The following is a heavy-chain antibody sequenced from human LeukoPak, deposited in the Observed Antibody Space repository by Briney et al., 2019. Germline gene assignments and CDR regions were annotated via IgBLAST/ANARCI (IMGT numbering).Heavy chain of an antibody. J-gene: IGHJ4*02. CDR1: GIAFSSHA. D-gene: IGHD1-1*01. V-gene: IGHV3-23*01. CDR2: ITGSGGST. CDR3: ARDPDNYVRYFDY. Sequence: GGSLRLSCEASGIAFSSHAMTWVRQAPGKGLEWVSGITGSGGSTYYAESVKGRFTISRDNSKNTLYLQMNSLRAEDTAVYYCARDPDNYVRYFDYWGQGTLVTVSS.